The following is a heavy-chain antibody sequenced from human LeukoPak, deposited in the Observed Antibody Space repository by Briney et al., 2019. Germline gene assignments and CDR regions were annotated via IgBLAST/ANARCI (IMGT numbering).Heavy chain of an antibody. D-gene: IGHD5-18*01. J-gene: IGHJ4*02. CDR3: ARSQIQLSNFDY. Sequence: ASVTVSCKASGYTFTSYGISWVRQAPGQGLEWMGWISAYNGNTNYAQKLQGRVTMTTDTSTSTAYMELRSLRSDDTAVYYCARSQIQLSNFDYWGQGTLVTVSS. CDR1: GYTFTSYG. V-gene: IGHV1-18*01. CDR2: ISAYNGNT.